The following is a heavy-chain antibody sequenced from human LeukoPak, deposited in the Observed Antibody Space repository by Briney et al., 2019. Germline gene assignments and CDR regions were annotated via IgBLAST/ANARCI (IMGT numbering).Heavy chain of an antibody. D-gene: IGHD3-22*01. CDR1: GFTVSSYW. Sequence: GGSLRLSCAASGFTVSSYWMSWVRQAPGKGLEWVANIKQDGSEKYYVDSVKGRFTISRDNAKNSLYLQMNSLRAEDTAVCYCARDRYYYDSSCFQHWGQGTLVTVSS. CDR3: ARDRYYYDSSCFQH. CDR2: IKQDGSEK. V-gene: IGHV3-7*01. J-gene: IGHJ1*01.